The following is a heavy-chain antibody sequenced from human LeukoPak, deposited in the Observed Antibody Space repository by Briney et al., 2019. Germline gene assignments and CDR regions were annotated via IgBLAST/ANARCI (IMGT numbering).Heavy chain of an antibody. V-gene: IGHV3-11*05. J-gene: IGHJ4*02. CDR2: ISSSSSYT. CDR1: GFTFSSYA. Sequence: GGSLRLSCAASGFTFSSYAMSWVRQAPGKGMEWVSYISSSSSYTNYADSVKGRFTISRDNAKNSLYLQMNSLRAEDTAVYYCARAPSWYSSGWYCDYWGQGTLVTVSS. D-gene: IGHD6-19*01. CDR3: ARAPSWYSSGWYCDY.